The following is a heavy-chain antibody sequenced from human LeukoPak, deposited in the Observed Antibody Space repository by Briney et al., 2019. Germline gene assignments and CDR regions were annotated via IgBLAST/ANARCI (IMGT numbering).Heavy chain of an antibody. D-gene: IGHD2-15*01. CDR1: GYTFTSYY. J-gene: IGHJ5*02. CDR3: ARDGPWWQRRGWFDP. CDR2: INPSGGST. V-gene: IGHV1-46*01. Sequence: GASVKVSCKASGYTFTSYYMHWVRQAPGQGLEWMGIINPSGGSTSYAQKFQGRVTMTRDTSTSTVYMELSSLRSEDTAVYYCARDGPWWQRRGWFDPWGQGTLVTVSS.